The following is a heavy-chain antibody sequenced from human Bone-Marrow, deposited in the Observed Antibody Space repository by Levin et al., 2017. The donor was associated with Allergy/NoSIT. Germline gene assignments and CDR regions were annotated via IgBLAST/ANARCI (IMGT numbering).Heavy chain of an antibody. V-gene: IGHV3-21*01. CDR3: ARLSITEAFDI. D-gene: IGHD3-10*01. J-gene: IGHJ3*02. Sequence: ETLSLTCAASGFTFSSYSMNWVRQAPGKGLEWVSSISTSSNYIYYADSMKGRFTISRDNAKNSLYLQMNSLRAEDTAVYYCARLSITEAFDIWGQGTMVTVSS. CDR1: GFTFSSYS. CDR2: ISTSSNYI.